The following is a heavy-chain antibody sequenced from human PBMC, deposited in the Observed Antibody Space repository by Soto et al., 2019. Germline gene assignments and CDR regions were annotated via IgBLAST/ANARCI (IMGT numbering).Heavy chain of an antibody. D-gene: IGHD3-3*01. Sequence: GGSLRLSCAASGFTFSNAWMSWVRQAPGKGLEWVGRIKSKTDGGTTDYAAPVKGRFTISRDDSKNTLYLQMNSLKTEDTAVYYCTTEGTNTIFGVVIINYFDYWGQGTLVTVSS. V-gene: IGHV3-15*01. CDR1: GFTFSNAW. CDR2: IKSKTDGGTT. CDR3: TTEGTNTIFGVVIINYFDY. J-gene: IGHJ4*02.